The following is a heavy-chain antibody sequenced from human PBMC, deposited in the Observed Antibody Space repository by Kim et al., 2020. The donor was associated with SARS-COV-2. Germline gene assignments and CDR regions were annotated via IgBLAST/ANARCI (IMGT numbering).Heavy chain of an antibody. CDR1: GFTFSRNT. CDR2: ISKDGSNE. D-gene: IGHD7-27*01. J-gene: IGHJ2*01. CDR3: ATHWGPGWYFDL. Sequence: GGSLRLSCAASGFTFSRNTMHWVRQAPGKGLEWLTLISKDGSNEYYADSVKGRFTISRDNSKNTLHLQMNGLRTEDAAVYYCATHWGPGWYFDLWGRGTLVTVSS. V-gene: IGHV3-30-3*01.